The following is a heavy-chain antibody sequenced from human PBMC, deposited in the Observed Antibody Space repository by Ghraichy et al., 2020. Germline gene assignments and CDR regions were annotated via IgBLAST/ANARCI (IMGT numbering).Heavy chain of an antibody. CDR1: GFRFSDHW. Sequence: GGSLRLSCAASGFRFSDHWMHWVRQAPGKGLMCVSRITKEGGATDYADSVKGRFTISRENAKNTLYLQMNSLRDEDTAVYYCVRAHVWSVDHWGQGTLVTGSS. CDR2: ITKEGGAT. D-gene: IGHD3-3*02. V-gene: IGHV3-74*01. J-gene: IGHJ4*02. CDR3: VRAHVWSVDH.